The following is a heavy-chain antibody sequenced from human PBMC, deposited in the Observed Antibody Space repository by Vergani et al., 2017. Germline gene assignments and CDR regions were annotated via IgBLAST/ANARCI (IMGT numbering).Heavy chain of an antibody. CDR3: ATDRQKNYFYFYMDV. V-gene: IGHV4-31*03. CDR1: GGSISGGGYY. Sequence: QVRLQESGPGLLKPSQTLSLTCTVSGGSISGGGYYWNWIRQRPGKGLEWIGYIHNSGSTYYKPSLESRLNLSLDTSKNQFSLKLSSVTAADTAVYYCATDRQKNYFYFYMDVWGKGTTVTVSS. J-gene: IGHJ6*03. CDR2: IHNSGST.